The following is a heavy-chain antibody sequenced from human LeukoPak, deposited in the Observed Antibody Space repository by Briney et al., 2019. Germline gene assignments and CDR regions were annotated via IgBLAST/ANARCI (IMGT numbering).Heavy chain of an antibody. Sequence: PPETPSLTCIVSGGSISSDSYSWGWIRQPPGRGLEWIGNVFYSGRNNIHPSLKSRVTSSVDTSNNHFSLKLSSVTAADTAVYYCARRTRDGGEPYYYYYMDVWGKGTTVTVSS. V-gene: IGHV4-39*02. CDR2: VFYSGRN. J-gene: IGHJ6*03. D-gene: IGHD3-10*01. CDR3: ARRTRDGGEPYYYYYMDV. CDR1: GGSISSDSYS.